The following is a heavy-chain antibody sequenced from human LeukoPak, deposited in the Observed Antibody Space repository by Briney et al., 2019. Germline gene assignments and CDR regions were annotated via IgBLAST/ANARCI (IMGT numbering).Heavy chain of an antibody. J-gene: IGHJ4*02. CDR2: TYYRGSTWYY. V-gene: IGHV6-1*01. D-gene: IGHD2-8*01. CDR3: ARDEMGLDY. Sequence: SQTLSLTCAISGDRISSNSAAWNWIRQSPSRGLEWLGRTYYRGSTWYYDYAVSLKSRITINPDTSKNQFSLQLNSVTPEDTALYYCARDEMGLDYWGQGALVTVSS. CDR1: GDRISSNSAA.